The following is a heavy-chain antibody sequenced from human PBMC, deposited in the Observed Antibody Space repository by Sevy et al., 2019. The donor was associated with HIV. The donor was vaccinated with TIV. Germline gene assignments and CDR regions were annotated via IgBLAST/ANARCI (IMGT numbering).Heavy chain of an antibody. CDR2: IFGSGGTT. Sequence: GGSLRLSCAASGITFNNYAMNWVRQAPGKGLYWVSTIFGSGGTTYYADSVKVRFTISRDNSKNTLYLQMNSLRTEDTALYYCAGGRFDSSGSFDAFDMWGQGTMVTVSS. D-gene: IGHD3-22*01. CDR3: AGGRFDSSGSFDAFDM. V-gene: IGHV3-23*01. J-gene: IGHJ3*02. CDR1: GITFNNYA.